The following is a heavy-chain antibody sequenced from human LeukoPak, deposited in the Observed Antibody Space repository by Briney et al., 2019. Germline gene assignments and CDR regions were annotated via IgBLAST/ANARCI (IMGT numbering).Heavy chain of an antibody. Sequence: GGSLRLSCVASGFTVSSNYMSWVRQAPGKGLEWVSVIYSAGSTYYADSVKGRFTISRDNSKNTLYLQMNSLRAEDTAVYYCAREPSGTYWLDYWGQGTLVTVSS. V-gene: IGHV3-66*02. CDR3: AREPSGTYWLDY. CDR1: GFTVSSNY. D-gene: IGHD1-26*01. J-gene: IGHJ4*02. CDR2: IYSAGST.